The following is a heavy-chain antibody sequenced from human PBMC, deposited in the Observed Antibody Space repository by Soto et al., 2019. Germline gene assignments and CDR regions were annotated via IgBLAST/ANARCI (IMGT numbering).Heavy chain of an antibody. CDR3: ATAFGGWPPDS. V-gene: IGHV1-58*01. CDR2: IDVGSGNA. J-gene: IGHJ4*02. CDR1: GFTFSTSA. Sequence: SVKVSCKTSGFTFSTSAVHWVRQARGHRLQWIGWIDVGSGNANYAQMLQERVTISRDTSKRQISLNLTSVTAADTAVYYCATAFGGWPPDSWGQGTLVTVSS. D-gene: IGHD6-19*01.